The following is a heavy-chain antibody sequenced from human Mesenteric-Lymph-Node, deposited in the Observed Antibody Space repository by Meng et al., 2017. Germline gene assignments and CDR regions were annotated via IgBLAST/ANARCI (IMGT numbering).Heavy chain of an antibody. V-gene: IGHV1-69*01. J-gene: IGHJ4*02. D-gene: IGHD6-6*01. CDR2: IIPIFGTA. Sequence: QLVHAWVGVQKPGSSVKVACKASGGTFSIYAISWVRQAPGQWLEWMGGIIPIFGTANYAQKFQGRVTITADESTSTAYMELSSLRSEDTAVYYCARDRGIADRSFDYWGQGTLVTVSS. CDR3: ARDRGIADRSFDY. CDR1: GGTFSIYA.